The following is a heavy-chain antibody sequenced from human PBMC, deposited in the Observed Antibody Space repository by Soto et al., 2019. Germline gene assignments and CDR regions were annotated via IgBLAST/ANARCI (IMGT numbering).Heavy chain of an antibody. V-gene: IGHV1-69*01. CDR1: GGTFSSYA. CDR3: ARDDDSSSSGGFDY. D-gene: IGHD6-6*01. J-gene: IGHJ4*02. CDR2: IIPTFGTA. Sequence: QVQLVQSGAEVKKPGSSVTVSCKASGGTFSSYAISWVRQAPGQGLEWMGGIIPTFGTANYAQKFQGRVTITADESTSTAYMELSSLRSEDTAVYYCARDDDSSSSGGFDYWGQGTLVTVSS.